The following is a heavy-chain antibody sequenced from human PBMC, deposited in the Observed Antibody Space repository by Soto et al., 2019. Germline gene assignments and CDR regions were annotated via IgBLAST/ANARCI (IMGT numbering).Heavy chain of an antibody. CDR2: ISGSGGST. V-gene: IGHV3-23*01. CDR1: GFTFSSYS. J-gene: IGHJ5*02. Sequence: GGSMILSCGASGFTFSSYSMSWVRQAPGKGLEWVSAISGSGGSTYYADSVKGRFTISRDNSKNTLYLQMNSLRAEDTAVYYCAKDPDYPWFDPWGQGTLVTVSS. CDR3: AKDPDYPWFDP. D-gene: IGHD3-10*01.